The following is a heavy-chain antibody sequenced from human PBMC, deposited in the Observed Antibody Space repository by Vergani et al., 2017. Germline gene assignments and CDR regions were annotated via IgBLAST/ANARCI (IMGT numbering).Heavy chain of an antibody. Sequence: QVQLQESGPGLVKPSQTLSLTCTVSGGSFSTGGQSWTWLRPSAGKGLEWIGRIYTSGATNYNPSLRSRAIMSVDASKKQFSLKWTSVTAADTAVYYWARDGGITMVXGAQTFDYYYGMDVWGQGTTVTVSS. V-gene: IGHV4-61*02. CDR3: ARDGGITMVXGAQTFDYYYGMDV. J-gene: IGHJ6*02. CDR2: IYTSGAT. CDR1: GGSFSTGGQS. D-gene: IGHD3-10*01.